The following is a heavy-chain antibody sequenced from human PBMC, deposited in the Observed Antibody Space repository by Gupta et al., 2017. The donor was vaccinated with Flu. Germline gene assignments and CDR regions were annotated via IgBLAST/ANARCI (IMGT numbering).Heavy chain of an antibody. D-gene: IGHD3-3*01. CDR2: IDYDGSIT. J-gene: IGHJ4*02. Sequence: RLSCEGSGFTFRRYWMHWVRQVPGKGLSWVSRIDYDGSITDYADSVRGRFTISRDNVRNTLYLQMNNLKVEDTALYYCVRDKSGVDDFWGQG. CDR1: GFTFRRYW. CDR3: VRDKSGVDDF. V-gene: IGHV3-74*01.